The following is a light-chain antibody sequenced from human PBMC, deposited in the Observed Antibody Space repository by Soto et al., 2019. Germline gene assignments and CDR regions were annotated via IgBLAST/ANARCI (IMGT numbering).Light chain of an antibody. CDR1: QTVSSSY. CDR2: GAS. Sequence: EIVLTQSPGTLSLSPGERATLSCRASQTVSSSYLAWYQQKPGQAPRLLIYGASSRATGIPDRFSGSGSGTDFTLTISRLEPEDFAVYYCQQYASSLLTFGGGTMVDIK. V-gene: IGKV3-20*01. CDR3: QQYASSLLT. J-gene: IGKJ4*01.